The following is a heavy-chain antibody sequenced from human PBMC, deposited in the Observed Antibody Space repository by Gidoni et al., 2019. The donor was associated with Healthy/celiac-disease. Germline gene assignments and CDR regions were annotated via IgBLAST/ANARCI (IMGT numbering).Heavy chain of an antibody. Sequence: QVQLQESGPGLVKPSQTLSLTCTVSGGSISSGSYYWSWIRQPAGKGLEWIGRIYTSGSTNYNPSLKSRVTISVDTSKNQFSLKLSSVTAADTAVYYCARVSYKNWFDPWGQGTLVTVSS. D-gene: IGHD1-1*01. V-gene: IGHV4-61*02. CDR2: IYTSGST. CDR1: GGSISSGSYY. CDR3: ARVSYKNWFDP. J-gene: IGHJ5*02.